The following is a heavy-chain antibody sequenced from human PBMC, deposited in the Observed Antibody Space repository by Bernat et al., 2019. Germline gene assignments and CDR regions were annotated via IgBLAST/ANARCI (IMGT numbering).Heavy chain of an antibody. V-gene: IGHV3-23*01. CDR2: ISDNGAGT. Sequence: EVQLLESGGGLVQAGGSLRLSCAASGFTFSSFAMSWVRQAPGKGLEWVSAISDNGAGTYYADSVKGRFTISRDNSKNPLSLQMNTLRAEDTAVYYCAKRWGERLSTFDFWGQGTMVTVSS. J-gene: IGHJ3*01. CDR1: GFTFSSFA. CDR3: AKRWGERLSTFDF. D-gene: IGHD1-1*01.